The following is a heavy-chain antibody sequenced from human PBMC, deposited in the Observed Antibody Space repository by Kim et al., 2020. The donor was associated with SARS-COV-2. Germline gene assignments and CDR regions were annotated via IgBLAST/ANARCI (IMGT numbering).Heavy chain of an antibody. V-gene: IGHV4-39*01. Sequence: SETLSLTCTVSGGSISSSSYYWGWIRQPPGKGLEWIGSIYYSGSTYYNPSLKSRVTISVDTSKNQFSLKLSSVTAADTAVYYCARPTYYDYVWGSYGGGAFDIWGQGTMVTVSS. CDR1: GGSISSSSYY. J-gene: IGHJ3*02. CDR2: IYYSGST. D-gene: IGHD3-16*01. CDR3: ARPTYYDYVWGSYGGGAFDI.